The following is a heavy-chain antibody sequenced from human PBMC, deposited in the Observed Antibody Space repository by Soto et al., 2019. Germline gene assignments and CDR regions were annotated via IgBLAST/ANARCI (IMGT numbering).Heavy chain of an antibody. CDR1: GGTFSSYA. Sequence: GASVKVSCKASGGTFSSYAISWVRQAPGQGLEWMGGIIPIFGTANYAQKFQGRVTITADESTSTAYMELSSLRSEDTAVYYCARGRVVSQTYYYGMDVWGQGTTVTVS. CDR2: IIPIFGTA. J-gene: IGHJ6*02. D-gene: IGHD3-22*01. V-gene: IGHV1-69*13. CDR3: ARGRVVSQTYYYGMDV.